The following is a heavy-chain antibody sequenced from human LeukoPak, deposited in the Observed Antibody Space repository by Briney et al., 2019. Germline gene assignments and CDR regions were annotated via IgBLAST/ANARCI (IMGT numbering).Heavy chain of an antibody. Sequence: ASVKVSCKASGYTFTSYGISWVRQAPGQGLEWMGWISAYNGNTNYAQKLQGRVTMTTDTSTSTAYMELRSLISDDTAVYYCARQVIVATIPAYYYYGMDVWGQGTTVTVSS. V-gene: IGHV1-18*01. CDR1: GYTFTSYG. D-gene: IGHD5-12*01. CDR2: ISAYNGNT. J-gene: IGHJ6*02. CDR3: ARQVIVATIPAYYYYGMDV.